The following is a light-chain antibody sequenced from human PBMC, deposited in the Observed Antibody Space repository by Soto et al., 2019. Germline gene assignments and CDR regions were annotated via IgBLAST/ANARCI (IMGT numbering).Light chain of an antibody. CDR1: QSVSSSY. J-gene: IGKJ1*01. Sequence: IVLTHSPGTLSLSPGERATLSCRASQSVSSSYLAWYQQKPGQAPRLLIYGASSRATGIPDRFSGSGFGSDFTLTISSLEPEDAAVYYCQQYNNWPQTFGQGTKVDIK. CDR2: GAS. V-gene: IGKV3-20*01. CDR3: QQYNNWPQT.